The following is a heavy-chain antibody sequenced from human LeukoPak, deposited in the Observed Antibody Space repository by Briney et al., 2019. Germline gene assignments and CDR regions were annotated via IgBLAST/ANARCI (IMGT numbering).Heavy chain of an antibody. Sequence: GGSLRLSCAASGFTFSSYAMNWVRQAPGKGLEWVASISGNGGSTYYADSVKGRFTISRDNSKNTLYLQMNSLRAEDTAVYYCAKLESADSSSGNYYYYMDVWGKGTTVTVSS. CDR3: AKLESADSSSGNYYYYMDV. V-gene: IGHV3-23*01. CDR1: GFTFSSYA. CDR2: ISGNGGST. J-gene: IGHJ6*03. D-gene: IGHD6-13*01.